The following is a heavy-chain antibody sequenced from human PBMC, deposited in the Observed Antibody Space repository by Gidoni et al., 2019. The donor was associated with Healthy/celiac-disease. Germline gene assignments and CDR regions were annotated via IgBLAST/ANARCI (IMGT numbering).Heavy chain of an antibody. J-gene: IGHJ3*02. Sequence: EVQLLESGGGLVQPGGSLRLSCAASRFTFSSDAMSWVRQAPGKGLEWVSAISGSAGSTYYADSVKGRFTISRDNSKNTLYLQMNSLRAEDTAVYYCAKLGCSGGSCYYDAFDIWGQGTMVTVSS. CDR3: AKLGCSGGSCYYDAFDI. CDR1: RFTFSSDA. D-gene: IGHD2-15*01. CDR2: ISGSAGST. V-gene: IGHV3-23*01.